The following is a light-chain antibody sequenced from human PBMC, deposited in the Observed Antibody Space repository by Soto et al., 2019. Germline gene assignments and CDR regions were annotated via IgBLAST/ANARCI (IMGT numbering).Light chain of an antibody. V-gene: IGLV1-47*01. CDR3: AAWDDSLSGDV. CDR2: RNN. CDR1: SSNIGSNY. J-gene: IGLJ1*01. Sequence: QSVLTQPPSASGTPGQRVTISCSGRSSNIGSNYVYWYQQLPGTAPKLLIYRNNQRPSGVPDRFSGSKSGTSASLAISGLRSEDEADYYCAAWDDSLSGDVFGTGTKLTVL.